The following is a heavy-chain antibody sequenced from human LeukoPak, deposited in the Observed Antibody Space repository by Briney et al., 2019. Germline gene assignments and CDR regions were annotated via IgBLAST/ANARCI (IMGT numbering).Heavy chain of an antibody. D-gene: IGHD3-10*01. CDR2: LSSASNTI. J-gene: IGHJ5*02. CDR3: ARDGWFGDYNWFDP. Sequence: GESPRLSCAASGFTFSSYSMNWVRQAPGKGLEWISYLSSASNTIYYADSVKGRFTISRDNAKNSVYLQMNSLRAEDTAMYYCARDGWFGDYNWFDPWGQGTLVTVSS. CDR1: GFTFSSYS. V-gene: IGHV3-48*01.